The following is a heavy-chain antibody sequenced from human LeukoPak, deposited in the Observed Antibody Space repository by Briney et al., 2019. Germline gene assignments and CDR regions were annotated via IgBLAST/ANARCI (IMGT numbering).Heavy chain of an antibody. CDR3: TTGGGILTGYSRKRLWYFDL. J-gene: IGHJ2*01. V-gene: IGHV3-15*01. CDR1: GCTFSNAW. D-gene: IGHD3-9*01. Sequence: PGGSLRLSCAASGCTFSNAWMSWVRQAPGKGLEWVGRIKSKTDGGTTDYAAPVQRRFTIVKDDSQSTLSLQKNSLKTEYTAVYYCTTGGGILTGYSRKRLWYFDLWGRGTLVPVSS. CDR2: IKSKTDGGTT.